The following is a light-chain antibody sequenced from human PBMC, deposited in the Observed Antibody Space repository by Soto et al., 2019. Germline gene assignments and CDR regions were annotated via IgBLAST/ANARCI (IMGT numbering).Light chain of an antibody. J-gene: IGKJ1*01. CDR1: QSVDSW. CDR3: QHYNDYSRV. CDR2: KAS. V-gene: IGKV1-5*03. Sequence: DIQMTQSPSTLSASIGDSVTITCRASQSVDSWLAWYQQQPGKAPKLLIYKASSLQTGVPSRFSGSGSGTEFTLTISSLQPDDFATYYCQHYNDYSRVFGQGTKVEIK.